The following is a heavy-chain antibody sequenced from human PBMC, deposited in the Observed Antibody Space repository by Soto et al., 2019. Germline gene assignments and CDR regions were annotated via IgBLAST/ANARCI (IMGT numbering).Heavy chain of an antibody. CDR3: ARETTITIFGVVNLHGWFDP. V-gene: IGHV4-61*01. D-gene: IGHD3-3*01. CDR2: IYYSGST. Sequence: QVQLQESGPGLVKPSETLSLTCTVSGGSVSSGSYYWSWIRQPPGKGLEWIGYIYYSGSTNYNPSLKSRVTISVDTSKNQFSLMLSSVTAADTAVYYCARETTITIFGVVNLHGWFDPWGQGTLVTVSS. CDR1: GGSVSSGSYY. J-gene: IGHJ5*02.